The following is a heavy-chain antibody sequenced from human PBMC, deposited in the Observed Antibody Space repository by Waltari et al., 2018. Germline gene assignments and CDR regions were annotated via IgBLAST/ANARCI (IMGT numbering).Heavy chain of an antibody. V-gene: IGHV4-31*03. CDR3: ARQLNPRAPYFDL. J-gene: IGHJ4*02. CDR1: GGPLSSGSYY. CDR2: IHHSGGT. Sequence: QVQLQESGPGLVQPSQTLSLTCIFPGGPLSSGSYYWSWIRQHPGKALEWIGYIHHSGGTLYNPSLESRATIRVDTSKNQLSLRLNSVSAADTAVYYCARQLNPRAPYFDLWGQGALVTVAS.